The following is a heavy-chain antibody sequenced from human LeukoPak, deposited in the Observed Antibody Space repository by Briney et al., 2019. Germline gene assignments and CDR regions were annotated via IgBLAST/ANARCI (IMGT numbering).Heavy chain of an antibody. CDR3: ARAGDNSGYSDY. CDR2: INHSGST. CDR1: GGSFSGYY. Sequence: SETLSLTCAVYGGSFSGYYWSWIRQPPGKGLEWIWEINHSGSTNYNPSLKSRVTISVDTSKNEFSLKLSSVTAADTAVYYCARAGDNSGYSDYWGQGTLVTVSS. V-gene: IGHV4-34*01. J-gene: IGHJ4*02. D-gene: IGHD3-22*01.